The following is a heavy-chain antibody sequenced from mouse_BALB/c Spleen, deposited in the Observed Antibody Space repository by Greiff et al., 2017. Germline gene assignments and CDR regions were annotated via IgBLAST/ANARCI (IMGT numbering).Heavy chain of an antibody. V-gene: IGHV7-3*02. Sequence: EVQGVESGGGLVQPGGSLRLSCATSGFTFTDYYMSWVRQPPGKALEWLGFIRNKANGYTTEYSASVKGRFTISRDNPKNTLFLQMTSLRSEDTAMYYCARSEVITTSFAYWGQGTLVTVSA. J-gene: IGHJ3*01. CDR3: ARSEVITTSFAY. D-gene: IGHD1-2*01. CDR1: GFTFTDYY. CDR2: IRNKANGYTT.